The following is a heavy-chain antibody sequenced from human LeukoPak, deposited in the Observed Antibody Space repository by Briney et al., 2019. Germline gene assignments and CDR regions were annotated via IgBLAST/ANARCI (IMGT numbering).Heavy chain of an antibody. CDR3: ARARKLYDFWSGYYGEYYFDY. CDR1: GESISGFY. D-gene: IGHD3-3*01. J-gene: IGHJ4*02. CDR2: IYYSGST. V-gene: IGHV4-59*08. Sequence: SETLSLTCTVSGESISGFYWNWIRQPPGKGLEWLGYIYYSGSTNYNPSLKSRVSISIDTSKNQFSLKLSSVTAADTAVYYCARARKLYDFWSGYYGEYYFDYWGQGTLVTVSS.